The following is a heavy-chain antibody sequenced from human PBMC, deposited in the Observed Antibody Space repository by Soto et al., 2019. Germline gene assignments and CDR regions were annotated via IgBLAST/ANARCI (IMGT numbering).Heavy chain of an antibody. CDR1: GYSFANDW. V-gene: IGHV5-51*01. D-gene: IGHD3-10*01. J-gene: IGHJ4*02. CDR3: ARPGAPTDPGFYDF. CDR2: IYPGDSET. Sequence: GESLKISCKASGYSFANDWIGWVCQKPGKGLEWMGVIYPGDSETTYSPSFEGQVIISVDRSRGTAFLEWSSLKASDTAMYYCARPGAPTDPGFYDFWGRGTLVTVST.